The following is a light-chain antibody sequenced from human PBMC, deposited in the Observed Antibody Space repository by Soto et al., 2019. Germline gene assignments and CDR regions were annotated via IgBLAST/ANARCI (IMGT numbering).Light chain of an antibody. Sequence: EIVLTQSPSTLSLSPGERATLSCRASESVSSSYLIGYQQKPGQAPRRLIYGASSRATGVTDRFSGGGSGTDFTLTISRLEHEDFAVYYCQQYNNWPPWTFGQGTKVDIK. CDR3: QQYNNWPPWT. J-gene: IGKJ1*01. CDR1: ESVSSSY. CDR2: GAS. V-gene: IGKV3-20*01.